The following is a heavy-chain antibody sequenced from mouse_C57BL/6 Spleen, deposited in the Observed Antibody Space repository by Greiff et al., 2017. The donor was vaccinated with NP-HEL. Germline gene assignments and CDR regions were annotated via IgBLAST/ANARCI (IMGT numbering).Heavy chain of an antibody. CDR1: GYTFTSYW. CDR3: AREGEGFAY. J-gene: IGHJ3*01. CDR2: IDPSDSYT. Sequence: VQLQQPGAELVRPGTSVKLSCKASGYTFTSYWMHWVKQRPGQGLKWIGVIDPSDSYTNYNQKFKGKATLTVDTSSSTAYMQLSSLTSEDSAVYYCAREGEGFAYWGQGTLVTVSA. D-gene: IGHD3-3*01. V-gene: IGHV1-59*01.